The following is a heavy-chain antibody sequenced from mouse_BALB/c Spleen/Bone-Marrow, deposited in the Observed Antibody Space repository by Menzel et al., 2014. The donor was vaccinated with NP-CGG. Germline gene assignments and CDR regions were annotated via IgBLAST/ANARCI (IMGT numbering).Heavy chain of an antibody. CDR1: GFDFSRYW. Sequence: EVMLVESGGGLVQPGGSLKLSCAASGFDFSRYWMTWVRQAPGKGLEWIGEINPASSTINYTPSLKDKFIISRDNAKNTLYPQMSKVRSEDTALYYCAKNYYYGYVAYWGQGTLVTVSA. J-gene: IGHJ3*01. CDR3: AKNYYYGYVAY. D-gene: IGHD1-2*01. CDR2: INPASSTI. V-gene: IGHV4-1*02.